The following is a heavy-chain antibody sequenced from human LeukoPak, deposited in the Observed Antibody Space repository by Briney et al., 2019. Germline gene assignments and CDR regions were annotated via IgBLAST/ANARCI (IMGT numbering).Heavy chain of an antibody. CDR2: FDPEDGET. D-gene: IGHD4-23*01. J-gene: IGHJ4*02. Sequence: ASVKVSCKVSGYTLTELSMHWVRQAPGKGLEWMGGFDPEDGETIYAQKFQGRVTMTEGTSTDTAYMELGSLRSGDTAVYYCTTVESTVVTYFDYWGQGTLVTVSS. CDR3: TTVESTVVTYFDY. CDR1: GYTLTELS. V-gene: IGHV1-24*01.